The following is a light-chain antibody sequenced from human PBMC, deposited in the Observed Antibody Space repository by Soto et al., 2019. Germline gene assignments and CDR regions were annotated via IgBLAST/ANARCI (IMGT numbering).Light chain of an antibody. V-gene: IGKV3-20*01. CDR1: QSVSNNF. J-gene: IGKJ4*01. CDR3: QQYCCSLLS. CDR2: GSS. Sequence: EIVLTQSPGTLSLSPGEGATLSCRASQSVSNNFVAWYQQRPGKAPRLLIYGSSSRASGIPDRFSGSGSGTDFTLTISRLEPEDFAVYSCQQYCCSLLSFGGGTKVEIK.